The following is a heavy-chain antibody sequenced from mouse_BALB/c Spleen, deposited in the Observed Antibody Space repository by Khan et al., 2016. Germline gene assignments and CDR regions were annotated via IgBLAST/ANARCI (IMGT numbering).Heavy chain of an antibody. CDR2: IDPFNGGT. Sequence: VQLQQSGPELMKPGASVKISCKASGYSFTSYYMHWVKQSHGKSLEWIGYIDPFNGGTSYNQKFKGKATLTVDKSSSTAYMHLSSLTSEDSAVYYCASSTQSFYAMDYWGQGTSITVS. CDR3: ASSTQSFYAMDY. J-gene: IGHJ4*01. V-gene: IGHV1S135*01. CDR1: GYSFTSYY. D-gene: IGHD1-1*01.